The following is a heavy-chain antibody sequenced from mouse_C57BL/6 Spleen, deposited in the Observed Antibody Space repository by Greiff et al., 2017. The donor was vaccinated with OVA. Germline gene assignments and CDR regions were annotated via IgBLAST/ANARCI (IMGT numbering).Heavy chain of an antibody. CDR2: IYPGSGST. J-gene: IGHJ3*01. V-gene: IGHV1-55*01. D-gene: IGHD1-1*01. CDR3: ARYYGSISWFAY. Sequence: QVQLQQSGAELVKPGASVKMSCKASGYTFTSYWITWVKQRPGQGLEWIGDIYPGSGSTNYNEKFKSKATLTVDTSSSTAYMQLSSLTSEDSAVYYCARYYGSISWFAYWGQGTLVTVSA. CDR1: GYTFTSYW.